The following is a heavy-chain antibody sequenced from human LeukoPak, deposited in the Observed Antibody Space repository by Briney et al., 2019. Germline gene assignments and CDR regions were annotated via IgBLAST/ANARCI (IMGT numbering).Heavy chain of an antibody. CDR3: AREVVAATSAFDI. V-gene: IGHV4-4*07. J-gene: IGHJ3*02. D-gene: IGHD2-15*01. CDR1: GGSISSYY. Sequence: SETLSLTCTVSGGSISSYYWSWIRPPAGKGLELIGRIYTSGSTNYNPSLKSRVTMSVDTSKNQFSLKLSSVTAADTAVYYCAREVVAATSAFDIWGQGTMVTVSS. CDR2: IYTSGST.